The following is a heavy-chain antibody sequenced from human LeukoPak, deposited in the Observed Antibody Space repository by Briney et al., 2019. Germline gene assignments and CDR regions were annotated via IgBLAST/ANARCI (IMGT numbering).Heavy chain of an antibody. CDR2: INHSGST. D-gene: IGHD6-19*01. J-gene: IGHJ4*02. Sequence: SETLSLTCAVYGGSFSGYYWSWIRQPPGKGLEWIGEINHSGSTNYNPSLKSRVTISVDTSKNQFSLKLSSVTAADTAVYYCARQMSSGWYLWGQGTLVTVSS. CDR3: ARQMSSGWYL. V-gene: IGHV4-34*01. CDR1: GGSFSGYY.